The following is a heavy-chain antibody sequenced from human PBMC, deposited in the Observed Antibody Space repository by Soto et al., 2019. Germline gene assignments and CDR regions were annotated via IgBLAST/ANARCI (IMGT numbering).Heavy chain of an antibody. J-gene: IGHJ4*02. CDR1: GFTFSSYA. Sequence: EVQLLESGGGLVQPGGSLRLSCAASGFTFSSYAMSWVRQAPGKGLEWVSAISGSGGSTYYADSVKGRFTISRDNSKNTLYLQMNSLRAEDTAVYYCARDRAGYSSSWYLGYFDYWGQGTLVTVSS. CDR2: ISGSGGST. D-gene: IGHD6-13*01. CDR3: ARDRAGYSSSWYLGYFDY. V-gene: IGHV3-23*01.